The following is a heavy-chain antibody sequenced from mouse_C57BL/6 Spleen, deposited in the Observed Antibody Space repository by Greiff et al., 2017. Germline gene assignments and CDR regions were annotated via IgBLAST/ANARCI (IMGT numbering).Heavy chain of an antibody. V-gene: IGHV14-1*01. Sequence: VQLQQSGAELVRPGASVKLSCTASGFNIKDYYMHWVKQRPEQGLEWIGRIDPEDGDTEYAPKFQGKATMTADTSSNTAYLQLSSLTSEYTAVYYCTYDYAHYYAMDYWGQGTSVTVSS. D-gene: IGHD2-4*01. CDR2: IDPEDGDT. CDR3: TYDYAHYYAMDY. J-gene: IGHJ4*01. CDR1: GFNIKDYY.